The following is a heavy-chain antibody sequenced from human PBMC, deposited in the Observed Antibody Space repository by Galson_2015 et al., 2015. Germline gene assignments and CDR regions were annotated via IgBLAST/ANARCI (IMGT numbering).Heavy chain of an antibody. J-gene: IGHJ4*02. D-gene: IGHD1-20*01. CDR2: ISSSSSYT. Sequence: SLRLSCAASGFTFGDYYMSWIRQAPGKGLEWVSYISSSSSYTNYADSVKGRFTISRDNAKNSLYLQMNSLRAEDTAVYYCARASEITYSWNDRSPDYWGQGTLVTVSS. V-gene: IGHV3-11*06. CDR1: GFTFGDYY. CDR3: ARASEITYSWNDRSPDY.